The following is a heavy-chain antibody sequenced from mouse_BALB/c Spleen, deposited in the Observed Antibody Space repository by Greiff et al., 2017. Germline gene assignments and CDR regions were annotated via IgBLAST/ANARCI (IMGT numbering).Heavy chain of an antibody. Sequence: DVQLVESGGGLVQPGGSRKLSCAASGFTFSSFGMHWVRQAPEKGLEWVAYISSGSSTIYYADTVKGRFTISRDNPKNTLFLQMTSLRSEDTAMYYCARDRTGYYFDYWGQGTTLTVSS. V-gene: IGHV5-17*02. J-gene: IGHJ2*01. CDR1: GFTFSSFG. CDR3: ARDRTGYYFDY. CDR2: ISSGSSTI.